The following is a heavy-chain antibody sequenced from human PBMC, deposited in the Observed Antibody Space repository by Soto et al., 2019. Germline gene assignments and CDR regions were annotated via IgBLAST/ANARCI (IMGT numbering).Heavy chain of an antibody. Sequence: QTLSLTCTISGGNVSTNSATWDWIRQSPSRGLEWLGRTYYRSKWFNDYAVSVKGRISINPDTSNNQFPLQLNSVTPDDTTVYYCARLIGNSWLDSWGQGTLVTVSS. CDR3: ARLIGNSWLDS. CDR2: TYYRSKWFN. CDR1: GGNVSTNSAT. D-gene: IGHD2-8*01. V-gene: IGHV6-1*01. J-gene: IGHJ5*01.